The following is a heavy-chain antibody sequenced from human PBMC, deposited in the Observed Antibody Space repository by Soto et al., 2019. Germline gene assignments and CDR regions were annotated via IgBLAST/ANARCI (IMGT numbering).Heavy chain of an antibody. V-gene: IGHV4-39*01. Sequence: SETLSLTCTVSGGSISSSSYYWGWIRQPPGKGLEWIGSIYYSGSTYYNPSLKSRVTISVDTSKNQFSLKLSSVTAADTAVYYCARHEGYCSSTSCPAENWFDPWGQGTLVTVSS. CDR3: ARHEGYCSSTSCPAENWFDP. CDR1: GGSISSSSYY. CDR2: IYYSGST. J-gene: IGHJ5*02. D-gene: IGHD2-2*01.